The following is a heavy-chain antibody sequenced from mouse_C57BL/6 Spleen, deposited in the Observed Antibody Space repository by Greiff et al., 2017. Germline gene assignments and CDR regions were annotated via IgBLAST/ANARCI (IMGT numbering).Heavy chain of an antibody. CDR2: IHPNSGST. Sequence: QVQLQQPGAELVKPGASVKLSCKASGYTFTSYWMHWVKQRPGQGLEWIGMIHPNSGSTNYNEKFKSKATLTVDKSSSTAYMQLSSLTSEDSAVXYCARWGDSGAMDYWGQGTSVTVSS. J-gene: IGHJ4*01. V-gene: IGHV1-64*01. CDR1: GYTFTSYW. CDR3: ARWGDSGAMDY.